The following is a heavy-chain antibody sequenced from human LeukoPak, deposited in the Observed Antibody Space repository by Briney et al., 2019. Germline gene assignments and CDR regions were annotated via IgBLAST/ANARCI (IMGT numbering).Heavy chain of an antibody. J-gene: IGHJ4*02. Sequence: GGSLRLSCAASGFTFTNFAMHWVRQAPGKGLEWVAVISNDERNKYYADSVKGRLTISRDNSNCMVYLHMTSLRLEDTALYYCARPRPQGDGYNPSDYWGQGSLVIVST. CDR3: ARPRPQGDGYNPSDY. D-gene: IGHD5-24*01. CDR1: GFTFTNFA. CDR2: ISNDERNK. V-gene: IGHV3-30*04.